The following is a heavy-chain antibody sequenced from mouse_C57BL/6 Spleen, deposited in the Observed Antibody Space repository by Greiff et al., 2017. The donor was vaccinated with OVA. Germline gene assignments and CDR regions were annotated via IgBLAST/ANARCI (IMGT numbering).Heavy chain of an antibody. CDR1: GFTFSSYA. V-gene: IGHV5-4*01. CDR2: ISDGGSYT. J-gene: IGHJ3*01. Sequence: EVHLVESGGGLVKPGGSLKLSCAASGFTFSSYAMSWVRQTPEKRLEWVATISDGGSYTYYPDNVKGRFTISRDNAKNNLYPQMSHLKSEDTAMYYCASHGGSMAYWGQGTLVTVSA. CDR3: ASHGGSMAY.